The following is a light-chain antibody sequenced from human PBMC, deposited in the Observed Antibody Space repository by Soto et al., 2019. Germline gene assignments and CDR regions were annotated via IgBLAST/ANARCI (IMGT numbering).Light chain of an antibody. Sequence: DIQLTQSPSFLSASVGDTVTITCRASQVISSYLAWYQQKPGKAPNLLIYVASTLQSGVPSRFSGSGSGTEFTLTISSLQPEDFATYYCQQLNSYPRTFGQGTKLEIK. J-gene: IGKJ2*01. CDR2: VAS. V-gene: IGKV1-9*01. CDR1: QVISSY. CDR3: QQLNSYPRT.